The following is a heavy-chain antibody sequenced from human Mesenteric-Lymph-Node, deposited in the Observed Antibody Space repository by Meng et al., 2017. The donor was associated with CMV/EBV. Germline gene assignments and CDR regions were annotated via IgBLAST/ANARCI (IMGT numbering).Heavy chain of an antibody. V-gene: IGHV4-34*01. Sequence: QVQLHQWGAWLLKRSGTLSVTCAVYGGSFSGYYWNWIRQSPEKGLEWIGEINHSGSTTYNPSFTSRIIISVDTSTNQISLNMSSVTAADTAVYYCARGSSYDILTGYFDYWGQGALVTVSS. CDR2: INHSGST. CDR1: GGSFSGYY. J-gene: IGHJ4*02. CDR3: ARGSSYDILTGYFDY. D-gene: IGHD3-9*01.